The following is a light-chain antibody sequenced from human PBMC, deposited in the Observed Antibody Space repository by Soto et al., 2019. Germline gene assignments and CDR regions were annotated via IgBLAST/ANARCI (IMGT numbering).Light chain of an antibody. J-gene: IGLJ2*01. CDR2: DNS. CDR3: QSYDNSLSAAV. CDR1: SSNTGAGYD. V-gene: IGLV1-40*01. Sequence: QSVLTQPPSVSGAPGQRVTISCTGSSSNTGAGYDVHWYQQVPGTAPKLLIYDNSNRPSGVPDRFSGSKSGTSASLAITGLQTEDEADYYCQSYDNSLSAAVFGGGTKLTVL.